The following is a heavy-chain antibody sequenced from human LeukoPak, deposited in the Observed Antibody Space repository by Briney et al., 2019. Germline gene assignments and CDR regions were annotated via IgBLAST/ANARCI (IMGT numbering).Heavy chain of an antibody. CDR2: IYHSGST. CDR1: GYSISSGYY. V-gene: IGHV4-38-2*02. J-gene: IGHJ5*02. CDR3: ARRRDLFDP. D-gene: IGHD5-24*01. Sequence: SETLSLTCTVSGYSISSGYYWGWTRQPPGKGLEWIGSIYHSGSTYYNPSLKSRVTISVDKSKNQFSLKLSSVTAADTAVYYCARRRDLFDPWGQGTLVTVSS.